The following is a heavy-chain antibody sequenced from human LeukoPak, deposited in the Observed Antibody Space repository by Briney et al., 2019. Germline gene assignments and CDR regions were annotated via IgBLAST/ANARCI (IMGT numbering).Heavy chain of an antibody. J-gene: IGHJ4*02. V-gene: IGHV1-46*01. CDR1: GYTFTSYY. D-gene: IGHD6-13*01. CDR2: INPSGGST. CDR3: ARVGIAAAGTGYYFDY. Sequence: ASVKVSCKASGYTFTSYYMHWVRQAPGQGLEWMGIINPSGGSTSYAQKFQGRVTMTRDMSTSTVYMELSSLRSEDTAVYYCARVGIAAAGTGYYFDYWGQGTLVTVSS.